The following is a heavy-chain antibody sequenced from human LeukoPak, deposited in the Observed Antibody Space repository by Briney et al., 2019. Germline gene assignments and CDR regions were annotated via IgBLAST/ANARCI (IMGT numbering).Heavy chain of an antibody. Sequence: QAGGSLRLSCAASGFSFSGYEMNWVRQAPGKGLEWVSYISSSGSGSTIYYEDSVKGRFTISTDNAKNSLYMQMNSLRAEDTALYYCAREIAYSYGMDVWGQGTTVTVSS. J-gene: IGHJ6*02. CDR3: AREIAYSYGMDV. CDR2: ISSSGSGSTI. V-gene: IGHV3-48*03. D-gene: IGHD2-21*01. CDR1: GFSFSGYE.